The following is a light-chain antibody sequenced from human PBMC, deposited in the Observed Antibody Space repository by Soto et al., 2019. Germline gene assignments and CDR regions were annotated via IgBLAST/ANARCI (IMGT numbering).Light chain of an antibody. CDR1: SSDVGGYNY. J-gene: IGLJ1*01. Sequence: QSVLTQPASVSGSPGQSITISCTGSSSDVGGYNYVSWYQHLPGKAPELMIYDVSNRPSGVSNRFSGSKSGNTASLTISGLQAEDEADYYCNSYTSSGTYVFGTGTKVT. CDR3: NSYTSSGTYV. V-gene: IGLV2-14*03. CDR2: DVS.